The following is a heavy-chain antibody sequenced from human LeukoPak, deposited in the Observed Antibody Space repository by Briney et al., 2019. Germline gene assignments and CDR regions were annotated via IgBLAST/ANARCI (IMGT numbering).Heavy chain of an antibody. J-gene: IGHJ1*01. CDR2: ISSSGSTI. CDR1: GFTFSDYY. D-gene: IGHD1-26*01. CDR3: AKDRVGAVASAEYFQH. V-gene: IGHV3-11*04. Sequence: GGSLRLSCAASGFTFSDYYMSWIRQAPGKGLEWVSYISSSGSTIYYADSVKGRFTISRDNAKNSLYLQMNSLRAEDTAVYYCAKDRVGAVASAEYFQHWGQGTLVTVSS.